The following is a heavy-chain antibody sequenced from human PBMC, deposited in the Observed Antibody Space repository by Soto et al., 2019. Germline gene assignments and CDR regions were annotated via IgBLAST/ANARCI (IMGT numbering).Heavy chain of an antibody. CDR1: RFTVSSNY. Sequence: GGTMRLSCAVSRFTVSSNYMSWVLQALGKGLEWVSVIYSGGSTYYADSVKVRFTISRDNSKNTLYLQMNSLRAEDTAVYYCARDRYSSSWFDYWGQGT. J-gene: IGHJ4*02. V-gene: IGHV3-53*01. CDR3: ARDRYSSSWFDY. CDR2: IYSGGST. D-gene: IGHD6-13*01.